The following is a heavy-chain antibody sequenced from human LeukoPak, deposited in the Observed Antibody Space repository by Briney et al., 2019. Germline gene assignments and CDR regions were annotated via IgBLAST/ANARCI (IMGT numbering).Heavy chain of an antibody. D-gene: IGHD6-6*01. V-gene: IGHV1-46*01. CDR3: ARTAGRTFDY. J-gene: IGHJ4*02. CDR1: GGTFSSYA. CDR2: INPSGGST. Sequence: ASVKVSCKASGGTFSSYAISWVRQAPGQGLEWMGIINPSGGSTSYAQKFQGRVTMTRDTSTSTVYMELSSLRSEDTAVYYCARTAGRTFDYWGQGTLVTVSS.